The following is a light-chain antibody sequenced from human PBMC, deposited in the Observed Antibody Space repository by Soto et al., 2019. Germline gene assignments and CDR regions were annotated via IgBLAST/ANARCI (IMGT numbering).Light chain of an antibody. J-gene: IGKJ1*01. CDR1: QTISSRY. Sequence: EIVLAQSPGTLSLSPGERATLSCRASQTISSRYLTWYQQKSGQVPRLLLYGASSRATGIPDRFSGSGSGTDFTLTISRLEPEDVAVYYCHHSGNSHGTFGQGTKVEIK. V-gene: IGKV3-20*01. CDR2: GAS. CDR3: HHSGNSHGT.